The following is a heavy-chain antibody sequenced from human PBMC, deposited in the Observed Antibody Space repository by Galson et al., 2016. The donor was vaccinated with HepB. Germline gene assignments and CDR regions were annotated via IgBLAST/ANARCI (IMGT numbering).Heavy chain of an antibody. CDR3: ARQVGATGYLDL. CDR2: ISASDDST. Sequence: SLRLSCAASGFSFSTYSMTWVRQAPGTGLEWVSSISASDDSTYYRDSVKGRFAISRDNSTDTLYLQVSDLRAEDTAVYYCARQVGATGYLDLWGQGTRVTVSS. D-gene: IGHD1-26*01. V-gene: IGHV3-23*01. J-gene: IGHJ4*02. CDR1: GFSFSTYS.